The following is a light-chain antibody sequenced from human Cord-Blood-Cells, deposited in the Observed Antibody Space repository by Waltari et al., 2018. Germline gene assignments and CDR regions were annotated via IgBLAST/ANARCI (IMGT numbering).Light chain of an antibody. V-gene: IGKV1-39*01. J-gene: IGKJ3*01. Sequence: DIQMTQSPSSLSASIGDRVTITCRESQSISSYLNWYQQKPGKAPKLLLYAASSLQSGVPSRFSGSGCGTDFTFIISSRQPEDFATHYCQQSYSTPVTFGPGTKVEI. CDR2: AAS. CDR1: QSISSY. CDR3: QQSYSTPVT.